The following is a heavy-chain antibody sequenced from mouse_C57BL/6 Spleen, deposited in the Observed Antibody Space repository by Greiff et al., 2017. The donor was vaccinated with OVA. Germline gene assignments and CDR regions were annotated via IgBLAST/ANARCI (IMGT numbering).Heavy chain of an antibody. CDR1: GYTFTSYW. D-gene: IGHD2-1*01. CDR3: ARDYVNYVAWFAY. Sequence: VQLQQSGAELAKPGASVKLSCKASGYTFTSYWMHWVKQRPGQGLEWIGYINPSSGYTKYIQKFKYKATLTADKSASTAYMQLSSLTYEDSAVYYCARDYVNYVAWFAYGGQGTLVTVSA. CDR2: INPSSGYT. J-gene: IGHJ3*01. V-gene: IGHV1-7*01.